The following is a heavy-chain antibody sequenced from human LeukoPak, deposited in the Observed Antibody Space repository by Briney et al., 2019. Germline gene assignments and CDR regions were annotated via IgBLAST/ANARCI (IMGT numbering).Heavy chain of an antibody. J-gene: IGHJ5*02. CDR3: ASGPRGSGSRRFNWFDP. Sequence: GSVKVSCKASGYTFTSYYMHWVRQAPGQGLEWMGIINPSGGSTSYAQKFQGRVTMTRDTSTSTVYMELSSLRSEDTAVYYCASGPRGSGSRRFNWFDPSGQGTPVTVSS. CDR1: GYTFTSYY. V-gene: IGHV1-46*01. CDR2: INPSGGST. D-gene: IGHD3-10*01.